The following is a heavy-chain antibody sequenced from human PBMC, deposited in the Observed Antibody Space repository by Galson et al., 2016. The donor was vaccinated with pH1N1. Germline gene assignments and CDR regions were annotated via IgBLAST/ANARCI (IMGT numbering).Heavy chain of an antibody. CDR3: ARRSVGYYYYMDV. Sequence: ETLSLTCAVSGGSISSSNWWSWVRQPPGKGLEWIGEIYHSGSTNYNPSLKSRVTISVDKSKNQFSLKLSSVTAADTAVYYCARRSVGYYYYMDVWGKGTAVTVSS. CDR2: IYHSGST. J-gene: IGHJ6*03. CDR1: GGSISSSNW. D-gene: IGHD5/OR15-5a*01. V-gene: IGHV4-4*02.